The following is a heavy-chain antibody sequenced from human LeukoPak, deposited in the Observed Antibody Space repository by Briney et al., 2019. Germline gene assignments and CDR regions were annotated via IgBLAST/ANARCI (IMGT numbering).Heavy chain of an antibody. J-gene: IGHJ4*02. CDR1: GFTFSDYY. Sequence: GGSLRLSCAASGFTFSDYYMSWIRQAPGKGLEWVSYISSSGSTIYYADSVKGRFTISRDNAKNSLYLQMNSLRAEDTAVYYCARDLNEEWDGYNYGYWGQGTLVTVSS. V-gene: IGHV3-11*04. CDR2: ISSSGSTI. D-gene: IGHD5-24*01. CDR3: ARDLNEEWDGYNYGY.